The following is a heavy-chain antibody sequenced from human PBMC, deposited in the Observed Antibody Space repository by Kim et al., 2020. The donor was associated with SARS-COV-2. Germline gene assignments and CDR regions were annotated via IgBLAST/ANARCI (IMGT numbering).Heavy chain of an antibody. J-gene: IGHJ6*01. D-gene: IGHD1-7*01. CDR3: ATGTLWNYAVLYYYGMAV. CDR2: FDSEDGET. Sequence: ASVKVSCKVSGRALTELSMQWVRQAPGKGLEWMGGFDSEDGETKYAQKFQGRATLTEDTSTDTAYMELSSLRSDDTAVYYCATGTLWNYAVLYYYGMAVW. CDR1: GRALTELS. V-gene: IGHV1-24*01.